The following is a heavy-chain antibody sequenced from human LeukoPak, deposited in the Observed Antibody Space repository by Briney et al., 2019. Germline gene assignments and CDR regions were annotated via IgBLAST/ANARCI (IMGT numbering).Heavy chain of an antibody. CDR2: IYPGDSDT. V-gene: IGHV5-51*01. J-gene: IGHJ4*02. D-gene: IGHD3-3*01. CDR1: GYSFTGYW. CDR3: ARNLGRDFWSGDYYY. Sequence: GESLKISCKGSGYSFTGYWIGWVRQMPGKGLEWMGIIYPGDSDTRYSPSFQGQVTISADKSISTAYLQWSSLKASDTAMYYCARNLGRDFWSGDYYYWGQGTLVTVSS.